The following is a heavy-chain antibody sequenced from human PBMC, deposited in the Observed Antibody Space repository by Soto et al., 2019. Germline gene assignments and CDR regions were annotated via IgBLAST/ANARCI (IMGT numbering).Heavy chain of an antibody. J-gene: IGHJ5*02. D-gene: IGHD5-12*01. CDR2: INHSGST. CDR1: GGSFSGYY. Sequence: PSETLSLTCAVYGGSFSGYYWSWIRQPPGKGLEWIGEINHSGSTNYNPSLKSRVTISVDTSKNQFSLKLSSVTAADTAVYYCARGDIVATNSLNWFDPWGQGTLVTVYS. V-gene: IGHV4-34*01. CDR3: ARGDIVATNSLNWFDP.